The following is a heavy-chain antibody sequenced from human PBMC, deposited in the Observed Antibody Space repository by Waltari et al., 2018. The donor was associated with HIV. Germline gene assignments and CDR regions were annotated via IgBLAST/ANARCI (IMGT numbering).Heavy chain of an antibody. Sequence: QVQLQESGPGLVKPSQTLSLTCAVSGGSISTGSFYWIWIRQPAGKGLEWIGRIYTRGSTNYNPSLKSRVTISVDTSKNQFSLKLSSVTAADTAVYFCARVIGYTYSYFHYAMDVWGQGTTVTVSS. CDR3: ARVIGYTYSYFHYAMDV. CDR1: GGSISTGSFY. D-gene: IGHD5-18*01. V-gene: IGHV4-61*02. J-gene: IGHJ6*02. CDR2: IYTRGST.